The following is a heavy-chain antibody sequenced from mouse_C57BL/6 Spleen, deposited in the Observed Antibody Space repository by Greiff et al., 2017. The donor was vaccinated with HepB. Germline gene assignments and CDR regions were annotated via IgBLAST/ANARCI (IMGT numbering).Heavy chain of an antibody. CDR3: AREGVTNRFAY. V-gene: IGHV1-50*01. Sequence: QVQLKQPGAELVKPGASVKLSCKASGYTFTSYWMQWVKQRPGQGLEWIGEIDPSDSYTNYNQKFKGKATLTVDTSSSTAYMQLSSLTSEDSAVYYCAREGVTNRFAYWGQGTLVTVSA. J-gene: IGHJ3*01. D-gene: IGHD2-2*01. CDR2: IDPSDSYT. CDR1: GYTFTSYW.